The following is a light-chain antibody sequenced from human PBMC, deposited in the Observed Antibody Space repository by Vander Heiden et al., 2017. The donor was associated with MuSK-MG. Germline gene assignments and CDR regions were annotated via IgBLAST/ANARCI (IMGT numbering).Light chain of an antibody. J-gene: IGKJ5*01. CDR2: GAS. CDR3: QQDNNWPST. CDR1: QSVGTM. Sequence: EIVMTQSPVTLSLSPGERATLSCRASQSVGTMLAWYQQKPGQAPRLHIFGASTRATGIPARFSGSGSGTDFTLTISSLQSEDFALYYCQQDNNWPSTFGQGTRLEIK. V-gene: IGKV3-15*01.